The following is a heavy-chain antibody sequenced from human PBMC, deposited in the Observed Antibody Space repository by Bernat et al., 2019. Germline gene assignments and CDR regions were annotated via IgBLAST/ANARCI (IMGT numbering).Heavy chain of an antibody. D-gene: IGHD1-26*01. V-gene: IGHV3-33*01. CDR1: GFTFSSYG. Sequence: QVQLVESGGGVVQPGRSLRLSCAASGFTFSSYGMHWVRQAPGKGLEWVAVIWYDGSNKYYADSVKGRFTISRDNSKNTRYLQMNSLRAEDTAVYYCARASRPGGSCIDYWGQGTLVTVSS. CDR3: ARASRPGGSCIDY. J-gene: IGHJ4*02. CDR2: IWYDGSNK.